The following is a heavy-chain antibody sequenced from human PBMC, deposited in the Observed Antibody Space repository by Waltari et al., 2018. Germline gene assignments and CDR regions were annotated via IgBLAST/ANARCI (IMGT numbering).Heavy chain of an antibody. J-gene: IGHJ6*02. CDR1: GFTLSSYE. CDR2: ISSSGTTI. D-gene: IGHD1-26*01. CDR3: ARDQVGDV. V-gene: IGHV3-48*03. Sequence: EVQLVESGGDLVQPGGSLRLSCAAFGFTLSSYEMNWVRQVPGKGLEWVSHISSSGTTIYYADSVKGRFTISRDNAKNSLYLQMKSLRVEDTAVYYCARDQVGDVWGQGTTVIVSS.